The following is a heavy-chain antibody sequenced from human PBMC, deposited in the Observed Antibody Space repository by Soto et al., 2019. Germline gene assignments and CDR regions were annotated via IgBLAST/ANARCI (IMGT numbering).Heavy chain of an antibody. D-gene: IGHD5-18*01. CDR3: TRVRYPWIQLWLDGIDY. Sequence: PGGSLRLSCTASGFTFGDYAMSWFRQAPGKGLEWVGFIRSKAYGGTTEYAASVKGRFTISRDDSKSIAYLQMNSLKTEDTAVYYCTRVRYPWIQLWLDGIDYWGQGTLVTVSS. J-gene: IGHJ4*02. CDR1: GFTFGDYA. V-gene: IGHV3-49*03. CDR2: IRSKAYGGTT.